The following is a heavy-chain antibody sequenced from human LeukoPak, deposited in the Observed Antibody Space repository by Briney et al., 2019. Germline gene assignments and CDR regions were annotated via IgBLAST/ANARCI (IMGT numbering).Heavy chain of an antibody. Sequence: GGSLRLPCAASGFAFSSYGMHWVRQAPGKGLEWVAFIRYDGSNKYYADSVKGRFTISRDNSKNTLYLQMNSLRAEDTAVYYCAKEGDSSGYYPPHPDYWGQGTLVTVSS. D-gene: IGHD3-22*01. CDR2: IRYDGSNK. CDR3: AKEGDSSGYYPPHPDY. V-gene: IGHV3-30*02. CDR1: GFAFSSYG. J-gene: IGHJ4*02.